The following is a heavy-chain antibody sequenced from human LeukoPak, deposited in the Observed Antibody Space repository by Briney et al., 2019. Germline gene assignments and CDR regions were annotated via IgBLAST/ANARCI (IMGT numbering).Heavy chain of an antibody. V-gene: IGHV3-30*02. CDR2: IRYDGSNK. CDR3: AKVFLAARRLYYFDY. CDR1: GFTFSSYG. J-gene: IGHJ4*02. D-gene: IGHD6-6*01. Sequence: PGGSLRLSCAASGFTFSSYGMHWVRQAPGKGLEWVAFIRYDGSNKYYADSVKGRFTISRDNSKNTLYPQMNSLRAEDAAVYYCAKVFLAARRLYYFDYWGQGTLVTVSS.